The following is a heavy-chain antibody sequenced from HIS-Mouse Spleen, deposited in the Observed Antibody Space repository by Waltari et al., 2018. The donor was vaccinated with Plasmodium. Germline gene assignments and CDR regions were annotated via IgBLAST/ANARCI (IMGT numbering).Heavy chain of an antibody. CDR2: INPNSGGT. CDR3: ARVLGYKAAAGTFVEYFQH. D-gene: IGHD6-13*01. Sequence: QVQLVQSGAEVKKPGASVKVSCKASGYTFTGYYMHWVRQAPGQGLEWMGWINPNSGGTNYEQKCQGRVTMTRDTSISTAYMELSRLRSDDTAVYYCARVLGYKAAAGTFVEYFQHWGQGTLVTVSS. CDR1: GYTFTGYY. V-gene: IGHV1-2*02. J-gene: IGHJ1*01.